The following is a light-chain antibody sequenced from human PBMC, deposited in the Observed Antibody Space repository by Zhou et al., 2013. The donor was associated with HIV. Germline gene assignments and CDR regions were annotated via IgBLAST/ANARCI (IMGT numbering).Light chain of an antibody. CDR1: QGIGYS. CDR2: TAS. V-gene: IGKV1-27*01. CDR3: QKCDSAPRT. J-gene: IGKJ1*01. Sequence: IQVTQSPSSLSASVGDRVTITCRASQGIGYSLAWYQQQPGRVPKLLIYTASILQSGVPSRFSGVGSGTDFTLTISSLQPEDVGTYYCQKCDSAPRTFGQGTKVEIK.